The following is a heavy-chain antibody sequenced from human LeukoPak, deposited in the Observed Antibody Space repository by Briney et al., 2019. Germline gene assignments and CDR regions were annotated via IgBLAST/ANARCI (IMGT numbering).Heavy chain of an antibody. D-gene: IGHD3-3*01. CDR1: GGSFSGYY. V-gene: IGHV4-34*01. Sequence: PSETLSLTCAVYGGSFSGYYWSWIRQPPGKGLEWIGEINHSGSTNYNPSLKSRVTISVDTSKNQFSLKLSSVTAADTAVYYCARVSVSYDFWSGLSYYFDYWGQGTLVTVSS. CDR2: INHSGST. CDR3: ARVSVSYDFWSGLSYYFDY. J-gene: IGHJ4*02.